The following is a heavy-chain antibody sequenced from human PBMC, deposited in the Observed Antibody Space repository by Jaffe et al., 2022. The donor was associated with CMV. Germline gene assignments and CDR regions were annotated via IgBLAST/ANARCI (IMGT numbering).Heavy chain of an antibody. Sequence: QVQLVQSGAEVKKPGSSVKVSCKASGGTFSSYAISWVRQAPGQGLEWMGGIIPIFGTANYAQKFQGRVTITADESTSTAYMELSSLRSEDTAVYYCARSALYVEVVVPAARRDYYYYYGMDVWGQGTTVTVSS. D-gene: IGHD2-2*01. CDR1: GGTFSSYA. V-gene: IGHV1-69*01. CDR3: ARSALYVEVVVPAARRDYYYYYGMDV. J-gene: IGHJ6*02. CDR2: IIPIFGTA.